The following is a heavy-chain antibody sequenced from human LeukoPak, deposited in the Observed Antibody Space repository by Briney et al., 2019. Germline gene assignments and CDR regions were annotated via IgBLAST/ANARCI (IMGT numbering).Heavy chain of an antibody. D-gene: IGHD2-21*01. CDR1: AYTSSGYY. CDR3: ARQIVSGSMGCDF. V-gene: IGHV1-2*02. Sequence: ASVKVSCKASAYTSSGYYIHWVRQAPGQGLEWMGWINFNSGGKIFAEKFQDRVTMARDTSISTAYMELSRLRSDDTAVYYCARQIVSGSMGCDFWGQGTLVTVSS. CDR2: INFNSGGK. J-gene: IGHJ4*02.